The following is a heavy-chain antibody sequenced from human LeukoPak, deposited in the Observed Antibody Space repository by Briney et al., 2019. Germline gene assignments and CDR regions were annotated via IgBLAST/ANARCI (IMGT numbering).Heavy chain of an antibody. Sequence: ASVKVSCKASGGTFSTYAFNWVRQAPGQGLEWMGRIIPISGRPKYAQKFQDRVTITADKSTSTVYMELSSLRSEDTAVYYCATDPRWEISPTKVWYFDYWGQGTLVTVS. CDR3: ATDPRWEISPTKVWYFDY. CDR2: IIPISGRP. D-gene: IGHD1-26*01. V-gene: IGHV1-69*04. J-gene: IGHJ4*02. CDR1: GGTFSTYA.